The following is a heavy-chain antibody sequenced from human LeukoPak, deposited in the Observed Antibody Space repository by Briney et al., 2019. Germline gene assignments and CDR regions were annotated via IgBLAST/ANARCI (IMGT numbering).Heavy chain of an antibody. J-gene: IGHJ3*02. CDR3: TTDSERSERVVRGVRQLDAFDI. CDR2: IKQDGSEK. Sequence: GGSLRLSCAASGFTFSSYWMSWVRQAPGKGLEWVANIKQDGSEKYYVDSVKGRFTISRDNAKNSLYLQMNSLRAEDTAVYYCTTDSERSERVVRGVRQLDAFDIWGQGTMVTVSS. CDR1: GFTFSSYW. D-gene: IGHD3-10*01. V-gene: IGHV3-7*03.